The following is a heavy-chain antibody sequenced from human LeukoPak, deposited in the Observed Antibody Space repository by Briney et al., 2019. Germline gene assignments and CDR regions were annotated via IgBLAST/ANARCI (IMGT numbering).Heavy chain of an antibody. J-gene: IGHJ4*02. D-gene: IGHD3-3*01. CDR3: VRGTAFWNGVDY. CDR1: GFXFSGYW. CDR2: INSDGSMT. V-gene: IGHV3-74*01. Sequence: GGSLRLSCSASGFXFSGYWMHWVRQPPGKGLVWVSRINSDGSMTNYADSVKGRFTISRDNANTLYLQMNGLRAEDTAVYYCVRGTAFWNGVDYWGQGALVTVSS.